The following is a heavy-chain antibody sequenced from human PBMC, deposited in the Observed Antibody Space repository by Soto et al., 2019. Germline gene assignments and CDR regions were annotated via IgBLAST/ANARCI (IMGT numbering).Heavy chain of an antibody. J-gene: IGHJ6*02. D-gene: IGHD4-4*01. CDR2: IKSKTDGGTT. CDR3: TTDPAVTPLIYGMDV. CDR1: GFTFSNAW. Sequence: GGSLRLSCAASGFTFSNAWMNWVRQAPGKGLEWVGRIKSKTDGGTTDYAAPVKGRFTIPRDDSKNTLYLQMNSLKTEDPAVYYCTTDPAVTPLIYGMDVWGQGTTVTVSS. V-gene: IGHV3-15*07.